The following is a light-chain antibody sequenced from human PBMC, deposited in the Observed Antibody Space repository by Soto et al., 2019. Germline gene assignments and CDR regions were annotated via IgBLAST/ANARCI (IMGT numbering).Light chain of an antibody. J-gene: IGKJ1*01. Sequence: PGERATLSCRASQSVSSSYLAWYQQKPGQAPRLLIYGASSRATGIPDRFSGSGSGTDFTLTISRLEPEDFAGYYCQQYGSSPWTFGQGTKVDI. CDR1: QSVSSSY. CDR2: GAS. CDR3: QQYGSSPWT. V-gene: IGKV3-20*01.